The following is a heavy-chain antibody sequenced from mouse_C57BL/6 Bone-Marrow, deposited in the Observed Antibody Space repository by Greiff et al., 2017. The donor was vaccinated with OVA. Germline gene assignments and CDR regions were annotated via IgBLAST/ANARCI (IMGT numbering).Heavy chain of an antibody. J-gene: IGHJ4*01. D-gene: IGHD2-4*01. CDR2: ISSGSSTI. CDR3: ARGYDYERMDY. Sequence: EVMLVESGGGLVKPGGSLKLSCAASGFTFSDYGMHWVRQAPEKGLEWVAYISSGSSTIYYADTVKGRFTISRDNAKNTLFLQMTSLRSEDTAMYYCARGYDYERMDYGGQGTSVTVSS. V-gene: IGHV5-17*01. CDR1: GFTFSDYG.